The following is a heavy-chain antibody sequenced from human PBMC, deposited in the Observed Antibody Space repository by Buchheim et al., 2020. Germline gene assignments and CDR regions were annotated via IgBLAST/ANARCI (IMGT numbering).Heavy chain of an antibody. J-gene: IGHJ6*01. CDR2: INPSGGST. Sequence: QVQLVQSGAEVKKPGASVKVSCKASGYTFTSYYMHWVRQAPGQGLEWMGKINPSGGSTSYAQKFQGRVTRTRDTSTSTGYMELSSLRSEDTAVYYCARGITIFGVVHYYGMDVWGQGTT. V-gene: IGHV1-46*01. CDR3: ARGITIFGVVHYYGMDV. D-gene: IGHD3-3*01. CDR1: GYTFTSYY.